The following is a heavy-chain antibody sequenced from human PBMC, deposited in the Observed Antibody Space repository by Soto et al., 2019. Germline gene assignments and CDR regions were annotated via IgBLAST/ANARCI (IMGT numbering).Heavy chain of an antibody. J-gene: IGHJ4*02. CDR2: IYYSGST. D-gene: IGHD3-22*01. Sequence: QLQLQESGPGLVKPSETLSLTCTVSGGSISSSSYYWGWIRQPPGKGLEWIGSIYYSGSTYYNPSLKSRLTISVDTSKNQFSLKLSSVTAADTAVYYCARLKYGGTMIVVVIMKHYYFDYWGQGTLVTVSS. CDR1: GGSISSSSYY. CDR3: ARLKYGGTMIVVVIMKHYYFDY. V-gene: IGHV4-39*01.